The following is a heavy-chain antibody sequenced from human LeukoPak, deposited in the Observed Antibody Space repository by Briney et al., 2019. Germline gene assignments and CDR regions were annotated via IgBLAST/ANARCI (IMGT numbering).Heavy chain of an antibody. D-gene: IGHD4-17*01. Sequence: GGSLRLSCAASGFTFSSYAMHWVRQAPGKGLEWVAVISYDGSNKYYADSVKGRFTISRDNPKNTLYLQMNSLRAEDTAVYYCARERYGDYVFDYWGQGTLVTVSS. CDR3: ARERYGDYVFDY. V-gene: IGHV3-30*04. CDR2: ISYDGSNK. J-gene: IGHJ4*02. CDR1: GFTFSSYA.